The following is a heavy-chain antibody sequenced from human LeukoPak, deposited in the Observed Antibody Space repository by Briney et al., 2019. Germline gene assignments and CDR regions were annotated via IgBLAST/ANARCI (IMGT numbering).Heavy chain of an antibody. Sequence: GGSLRLSCAAPGFGFSSYGMHWVRQAPGKGLEWVAFMRYDGSNKHHADSVKGRFAISRDNSKNTLYLQMNSLRAEDTAVYYCARGRNIVATSGYFDYWGQGTLVTVSS. CDR2: MRYDGSNK. D-gene: IGHD5-12*01. CDR1: GFGFSSYG. V-gene: IGHV3-30*02. J-gene: IGHJ4*02. CDR3: ARGRNIVATSGYFDY.